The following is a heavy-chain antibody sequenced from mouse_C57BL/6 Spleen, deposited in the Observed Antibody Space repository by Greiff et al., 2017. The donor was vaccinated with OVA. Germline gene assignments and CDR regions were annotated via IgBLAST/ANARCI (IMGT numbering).Heavy chain of an antibody. J-gene: IGHJ2*01. CDR2: IYPGDGDT. Sequence: QVQLQQSGPELVKPGASVKISCKASGYAFSSSWMNWVKQRPGKGLEWIGRIYPGDGDTNYNGKFKGKATLTADKSSSTAYMQLSSLTSEDSAVYFCARLSYYSNYFDYWGQGTTLTVSS. D-gene: IGHD2-5*01. CDR3: ARLSYYSNYFDY. V-gene: IGHV1-82*01. CDR1: GYAFSSSW.